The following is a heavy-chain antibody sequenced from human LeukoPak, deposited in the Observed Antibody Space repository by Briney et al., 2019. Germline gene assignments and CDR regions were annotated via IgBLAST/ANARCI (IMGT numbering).Heavy chain of an antibody. J-gene: IGHJ5*02. CDR1: GYTFTGNY. Sequence: ASVKVSCKASGYTFTGNYMHWVRQAPGQGLEWMGWINPNGGGTNTAQKFQGRVTMTRDTSISTAYMELSRLRSDDTAVYYCARDPARRWLVQWLSSSGFDPWGQGTLVTVSS. CDR3: ARDPARRWLVQWLSSSGFDP. V-gene: IGHV1-2*02. CDR2: INPNGGGT. D-gene: IGHD6-19*01.